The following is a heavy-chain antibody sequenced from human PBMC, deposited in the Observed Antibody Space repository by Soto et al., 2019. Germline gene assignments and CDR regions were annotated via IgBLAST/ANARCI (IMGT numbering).Heavy chain of an antibody. D-gene: IGHD7-27*01. Sequence: SETLSLTCTVSGGSISSYYWSWIRQPAGKGLEWIGRIYTSGSTNYNPSLKSRVTMSVDTSKNQFSLKLSSVTAEDTAVYNCATGMGNPSYFAYWGQGTQVTVSS. CDR2: IYTSGST. CDR3: ATGMGNPSYFAY. J-gene: IGHJ4*02. CDR1: GGSISSYY. V-gene: IGHV4-4*07.